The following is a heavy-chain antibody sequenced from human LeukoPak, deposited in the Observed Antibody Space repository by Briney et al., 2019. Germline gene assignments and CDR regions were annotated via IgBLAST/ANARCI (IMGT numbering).Heavy chain of an antibody. D-gene: IGHD2-2*01. CDR3: ATGRDCRSTSCYAEDWYFDL. CDR2: ISAYNGNT. CDR1: GYTFTSYG. J-gene: IGHJ2*01. Sequence: ASVKVSCKASGYTFTSYGISWVRQAPGQGLEWMGWISAYNGNTNYAQKFQGRVTMTEDTSTDTAYMELSSLRSEDTAVYYCATGRDCRSTSCYAEDWYFDLWGRGTLVTVSS. V-gene: IGHV1-18*01.